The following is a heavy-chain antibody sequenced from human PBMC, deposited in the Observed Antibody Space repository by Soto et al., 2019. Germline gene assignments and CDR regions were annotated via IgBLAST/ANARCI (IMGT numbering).Heavy chain of an antibody. CDR1: GFTFSDHY. Sequence: EVQLVESGGGLVQPGGSLRHSCAASGFTFSDHYMDWVRQAPGKGLEWVGRSKNKADSYTTEYAASVKGRFTISRDGSKNSLFLQMNSLKTEDTAVYYCTVWGSGNDFGAAWGQGILVTVSS. CDR2: SKNKADSYTT. D-gene: IGHD3-10*01. J-gene: IGHJ4*02. CDR3: TVWGSGNDFGAA. V-gene: IGHV3-72*01.